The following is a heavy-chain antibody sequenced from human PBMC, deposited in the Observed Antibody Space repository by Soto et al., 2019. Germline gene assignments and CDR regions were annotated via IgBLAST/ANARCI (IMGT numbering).Heavy chain of an antibody. D-gene: IGHD7-27*01. V-gene: IGHV3-74*01. J-gene: IGHJ6*04. CDR3: AMGTMDV. CDR2: INNDGSST. Sequence: GSLRLSCAASGFSFRTYWMQWARQAPGKGLEWVSRINNDGSSTDYADSVKGRFTISRDNAKDTLYLQMNSLRAEDTATYYCAMGTMDVWGTGTTVTVSS. CDR1: GFSFRTYW.